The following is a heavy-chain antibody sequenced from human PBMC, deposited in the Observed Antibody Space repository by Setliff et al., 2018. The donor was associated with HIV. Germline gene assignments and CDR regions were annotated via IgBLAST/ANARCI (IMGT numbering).Heavy chain of an antibody. CDR3: ARGGGYDRSGYYPFDY. CDR1: GGSLSGYH. J-gene: IGHJ4*02. D-gene: IGHD3-22*01. Sequence: PSETLSLTCAVYGGSLSGYHWSWIRQSPEKGLEWIGEINHSGSTNYNPSLKSRVTMSVDTSKNQFSPKLSSVTAADTAVYYCARGGGYDRSGYYPFDYWGQGTPVTVSS. CDR2: INHSGST. V-gene: IGHV4-34*01.